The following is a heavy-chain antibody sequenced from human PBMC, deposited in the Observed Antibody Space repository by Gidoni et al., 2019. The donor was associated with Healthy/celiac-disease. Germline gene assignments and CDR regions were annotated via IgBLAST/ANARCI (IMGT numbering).Heavy chain of an antibody. CDR1: GGSISSGSYY. CDR3: ARGRPLSGEYYDFWSGSYGMDV. J-gene: IGHJ6*02. V-gene: IGHV4-61*02. CDR2: IYTSGST. Sequence: GPGLVKPSQTLSLTCTVSGGSISSGSYYWSWIRQPAGKGLEWIGRIYTSGSTNYNPSLKSRVTMSVDTSKNQFSLKLSSVTAADTAVYYCARGRPLSGEYYDFWSGSYGMDVWGQGTTVTVSS. D-gene: IGHD3-3*01.